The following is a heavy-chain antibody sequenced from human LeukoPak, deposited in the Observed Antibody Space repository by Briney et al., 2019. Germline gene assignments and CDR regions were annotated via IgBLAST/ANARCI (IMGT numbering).Heavy chain of an antibody. D-gene: IGHD1-26*01. J-gene: IGHJ3*02. CDR3: AKPRSFLDAFDI. V-gene: IGHV3-23*01. Sequence: GGSLRLSCAASGFTFRSYGMTWVRQAPGRGLEWVSAISGGGGSTYYADSVKGRFTISRDNSKNTLYLQMSSLRAEDTAVYYCAKPRSFLDAFDIWGQGTMVTVSS. CDR1: GFTFRSYG. CDR2: ISGGGGST.